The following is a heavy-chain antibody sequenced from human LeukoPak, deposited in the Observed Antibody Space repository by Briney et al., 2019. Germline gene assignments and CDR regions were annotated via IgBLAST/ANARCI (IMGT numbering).Heavy chain of an antibody. Sequence: SETLSLTCTVSGDSFRTNAYYWTWIRQPPGKGLEWIGEINHSGSTNYNPSLKSRVTISVDTSKNQFSLKLSSVTAADTAVYYCARGGYYDILTGYSDAFDMWGQGTMVTVSS. V-gene: IGHV4-34*01. D-gene: IGHD3-9*01. CDR2: INHSGST. J-gene: IGHJ3*02. CDR3: ARGGYYDILTGYSDAFDM. CDR1: GDSFRTNAYY.